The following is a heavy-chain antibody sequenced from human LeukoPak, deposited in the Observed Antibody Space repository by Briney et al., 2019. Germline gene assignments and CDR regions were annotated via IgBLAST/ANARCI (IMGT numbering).Heavy chain of an antibody. Sequence: PSETLSLTCAVYGGSFSGYYWSWIRQPPGKGLEWIGEINHSGSTNYNPSLKSRVTISVDTSENQFSLKLGSVTAADTAVYYCARGRYSYGFSTAQRRANWFDPWGQGTLVTVSS. V-gene: IGHV4-34*01. D-gene: IGHD5-18*01. J-gene: IGHJ5*02. CDR2: INHSGST. CDR3: ARGRYSYGFSTAQRRANWFDP. CDR1: GGSFSGYY.